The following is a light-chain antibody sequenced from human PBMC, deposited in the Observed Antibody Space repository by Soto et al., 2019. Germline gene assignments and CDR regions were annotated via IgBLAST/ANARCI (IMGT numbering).Light chain of an antibody. CDR1: QGIRND. Sequence: AIQMTQSPSSLSSSLGDSVTITCRASQGIRNDLGWYQQKTGKAPKILIYAESYLQSGVPSRCSGSRGGTDVNLTISRLQHADVATDYCLKEYNYTRTCGQGTKVDIK. CDR3: LKEYNYTRT. J-gene: IGKJ1*01. CDR2: AES. V-gene: IGKV1-6*01.